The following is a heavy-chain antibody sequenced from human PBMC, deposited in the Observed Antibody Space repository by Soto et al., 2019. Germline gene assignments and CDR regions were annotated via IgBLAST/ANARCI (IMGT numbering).Heavy chain of an antibody. D-gene: IGHD5-18*01. CDR2: ISYDGSNK. CDR1: GFTFSRYG. V-gene: IGHV3-30*18. Sequence: GGSLRLSCGASGFTFSRYGMHWVRQAPGKGLEWVAVISYDGSNKYYADSVKGRFTISRDNSKNTLYLQMNSLRAEDTAVYYCAKDRVQYSYGPLYWGQGTLVTVSS. CDR3: AKDRVQYSYGPLY. J-gene: IGHJ4*02.